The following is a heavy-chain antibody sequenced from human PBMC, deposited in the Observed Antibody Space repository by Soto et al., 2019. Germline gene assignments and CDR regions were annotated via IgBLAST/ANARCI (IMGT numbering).Heavy chain of an antibody. CDR3: ARGHYYYGMDV. J-gene: IGHJ6*02. V-gene: IGHV4-31*03. Sequence: PSETLSLTCTVSGGSMSSEGYYWSWIRQHPGKGLEWIGYIYYSGTTYYTPSLKSRLTMSMDRANDHFSLNLTSVTAADTAVYFCARGHYYYGMDVWGQGITVTVSS. CDR2: IYYSGTT. CDR1: GGSMSSEGYY.